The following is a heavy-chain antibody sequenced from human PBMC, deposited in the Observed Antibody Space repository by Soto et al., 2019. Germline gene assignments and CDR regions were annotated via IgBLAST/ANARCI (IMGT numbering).Heavy chain of an antibody. J-gene: IGHJ6*02. CDR3: ARDRSGSYRRTYYYYGMDV. Sequence: GGSLRLSCAASGFTFSSYAMHWVRQAPGKGLEWVAVISYDGSNKYYADSVKGRFTISRDNSKNRLYLQMNSLGAEDTAVYYCARDRSGSYRRTYYYYGMDVWGQGTTVTVSS. CDR2: ISYDGSNK. D-gene: IGHD1-26*01. V-gene: IGHV3-30-3*01. CDR1: GFTFSSYA.